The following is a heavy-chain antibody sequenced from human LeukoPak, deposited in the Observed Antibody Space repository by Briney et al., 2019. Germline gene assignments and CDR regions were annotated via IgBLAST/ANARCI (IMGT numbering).Heavy chain of an antibody. Sequence: GGSLRLSCAASGFTVSSNYMSWVRQAPWKGLEWVSVIYSGGSTYYADSVKGRFTISRDNSKNTLYLQMNSLRAEDTAVYYCARDLRFYYDSSGYNYWGQGTLVTVSS. CDR1: GFTVSSNY. CDR2: IYSGGST. D-gene: IGHD3-22*01. V-gene: IGHV3-66*01. J-gene: IGHJ4*02. CDR3: ARDLRFYYDSSGYNY.